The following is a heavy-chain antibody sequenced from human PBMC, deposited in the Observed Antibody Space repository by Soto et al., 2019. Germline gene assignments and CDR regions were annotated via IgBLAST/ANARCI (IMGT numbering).Heavy chain of an antibody. Sequence: RRLSCAASGFTFTRCSMNWVRQAPGKGLEWVSSISSTTNYIYYADSMKGRFTVSRDNAKNSVYLEMNSLSAEDTAVYYCARESEDLTSNFDYWGQGTLVTVSS. CDR1: GFTFTRCS. V-gene: IGHV3-21*01. J-gene: IGHJ4*02. CDR3: ARESEDLTSNFDY. CDR2: ISSTTNYI.